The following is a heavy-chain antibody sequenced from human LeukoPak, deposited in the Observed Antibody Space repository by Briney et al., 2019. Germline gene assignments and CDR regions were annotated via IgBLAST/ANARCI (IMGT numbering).Heavy chain of an antibody. CDR2: IIPIFGTA. D-gene: IGHD6-19*01. CDR3: ARGAEDSSGWYGEFDY. Sequence: SVTVSCTASGGTFSSYAISWVRQAPGQGLEWMGGIIPIFGTANYAQKFQGRVTITADESTSTAYMELSSLRSEDTAVYYCARGAEDSSGWYGEFDYWGQGTLVTVSS. V-gene: IGHV1-69*13. J-gene: IGHJ4*02. CDR1: GGTFSSYA.